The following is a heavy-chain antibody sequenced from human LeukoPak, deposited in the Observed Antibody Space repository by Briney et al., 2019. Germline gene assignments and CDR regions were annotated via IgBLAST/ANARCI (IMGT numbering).Heavy chain of an antibody. Sequence: ASVKVSCKVSGYTLTELSMHWVRQAPGKGLEWMGGFDPEDGETIYAQKFQGRVTMTEDTSTDTAYMELSSLRSEDTAVYYCATPVIRKSYGSDKYDYWGQGTLVTVSS. CDR2: FDPEDGET. CDR1: GYTLTELS. J-gene: IGHJ4*02. V-gene: IGHV1-24*01. CDR3: ATPVIRKSYGSDKYDY. D-gene: IGHD3-10*01.